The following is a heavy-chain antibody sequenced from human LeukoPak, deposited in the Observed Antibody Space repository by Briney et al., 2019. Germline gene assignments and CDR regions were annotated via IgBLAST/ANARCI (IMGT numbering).Heavy chain of an antibody. V-gene: IGHV1-18*04. Sequence: ASGKVSCMASGYTFTGYGISWVRQAPGQGLEWMGWISAYNGNTYYAQKLQGRVTMTTDTSTSTAYMELRSLRSDDTAVYYCARDSSGWSHLPHYWGQGTLVTVSS. CDR1: GYTFTGYG. CDR2: ISAYNGNT. J-gene: IGHJ4*02. CDR3: ARDSSGWSHLPHY. D-gene: IGHD6-19*01.